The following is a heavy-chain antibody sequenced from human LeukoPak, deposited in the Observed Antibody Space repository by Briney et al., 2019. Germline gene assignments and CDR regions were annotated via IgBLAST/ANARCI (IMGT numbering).Heavy chain of an antibody. J-gene: IGHJ6*03. CDR1: GFTVSSNY. CDR3: ARLYYDILTGYYRDYYYYYMDV. CDR2: IYSGGST. V-gene: IGHV3-53*01. Sequence: PGGSLRLSCAASGFTVSSNYMSWVRQAPGKGLEWVSVIYSGGSTYYADSVKGRFTISGDNSKNTLYLQMNSLRAEDTAVYYCARLYYDILTGYYRDYYYYYMDVWGKGTTVTVSS. D-gene: IGHD3-9*01.